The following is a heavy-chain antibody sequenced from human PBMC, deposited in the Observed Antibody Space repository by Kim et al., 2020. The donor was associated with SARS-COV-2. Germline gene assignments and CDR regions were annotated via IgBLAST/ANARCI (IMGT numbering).Heavy chain of an antibody. D-gene: IGHD2-2*01. CDR1: GGSFSGYY. V-gene: IGHV4-34*01. Sequence: SETLSLTCAVYGGSFSGYYWSWIRQPPGKGLEWIGEINHSGSTNYNPSLKSRVTISVDTSKNQFSLKLSSVTAADTAVYYCARLGKRYCSSTSCYEGMDVWGKGTTVTVSS. CDR2: INHSGST. J-gene: IGHJ6*03. CDR3: ARLGKRYCSSTSCYEGMDV.